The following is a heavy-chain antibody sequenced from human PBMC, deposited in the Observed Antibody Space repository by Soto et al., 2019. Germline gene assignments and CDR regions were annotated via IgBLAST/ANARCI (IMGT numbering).Heavy chain of an antibody. CDR2: IYYTGST. CDR3: ASGSSSLRFDP. CDR1: GGSISSGDYY. J-gene: IGHJ5*02. Sequence: QVQLQESGPGLVEPSQTLSLTCTVSGGSISSGDYYWTWIRQPPGKGLEWIGYIYYTGSTYYNPSLQSRLTISLDMSRTQFSLRLTSVAAADTAVYYCASGSSSLRFDPWGQGTLVTVSS. V-gene: IGHV4-30-4*01. D-gene: IGHD3-10*01.